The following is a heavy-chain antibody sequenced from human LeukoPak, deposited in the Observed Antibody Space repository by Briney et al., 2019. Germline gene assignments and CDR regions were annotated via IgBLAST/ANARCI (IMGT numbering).Heavy chain of an antibody. J-gene: IGHJ4*02. Sequence: PSETLSLTCTVPGGSISSYYWSWIRQPPGKGLEWIGYIYYSGSTNYNPSLKSRVTISVDTSKNQFSLKLSSVTAADTAVYYCARASRDYWGQGTLVTVSS. CDR1: GGSISSYY. CDR2: IYYSGST. V-gene: IGHV4-59*01. CDR3: ARASRDY.